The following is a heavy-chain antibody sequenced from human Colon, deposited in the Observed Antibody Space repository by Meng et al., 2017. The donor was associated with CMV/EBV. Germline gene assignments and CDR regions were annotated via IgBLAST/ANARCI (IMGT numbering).Heavy chain of an antibody. CDR3: AQRGDGDYVIDF. Sequence: SNGSGPSATKPTQPLKLTCNSSGFSLTTGGVGVGWMRQATGKTLEWLELIYWDDDKRYSPSLKNRLTITKDTSKNQVVLTMTNMDPGDTGTYYCAQRGDGDYVIDFWGQGALVTVSS. V-gene: IGHV2-5*02. D-gene: IGHD4-17*01. CDR1: GFSLTTGGVG. J-gene: IGHJ4*02. CDR2: IYWDDDK.